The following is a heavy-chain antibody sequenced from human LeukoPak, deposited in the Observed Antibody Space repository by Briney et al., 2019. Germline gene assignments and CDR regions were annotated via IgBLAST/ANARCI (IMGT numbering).Heavy chain of an antibody. CDR2: ISSSRGTI. CDR1: GFTFSTYS. J-gene: IGHJ3*01. V-gene: IGHV3-48*04. Sequence: GGSLRISCEASGFTFSTYSMQWVRQAPGKGLEWVSYISSSRGTIWYADSVKGRFTISRDNAKSSLYLQMNSLRAEDTAVYYCARDLVGTNPDSFDVRSQGTMVTVSS. D-gene: IGHD1-1*01. CDR3: ARDLVGTNPDSFDV.